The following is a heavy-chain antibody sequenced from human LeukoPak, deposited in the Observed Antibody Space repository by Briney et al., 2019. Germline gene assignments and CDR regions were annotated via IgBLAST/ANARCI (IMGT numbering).Heavy chain of an antibody. Sequence: SETLSLTCIVSGGSISSNSYYWGWIRQPPGKGLEWIGSIYYSGSTFYDPSLKSRVTISVDTSKNQFSLKLSSVTAADTAVYYCARSSSSWQNAFDIWGQGTMVTVSS. J-gene: IGHJ3*02. CDR2: IYYSGST. V-gene: IGHV4-39*07. CDR1: GGSISSNSYY. CDR3: ARSSSSWQNAFDI. D-gene: IGHD6-13*01.